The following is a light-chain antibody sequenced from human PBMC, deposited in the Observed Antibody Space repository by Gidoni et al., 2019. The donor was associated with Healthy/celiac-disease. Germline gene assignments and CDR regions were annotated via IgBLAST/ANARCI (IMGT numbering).Light chain of an antibody. CDR1: SSNIGSNY. J-gene: IGLJ3*02. CDR3: AAWDDSLSGRV. V-gene: IGLV1-47*01. CDR2: RNN. Sequence: QSVLTQPPSASGTPAQRVTVSCSGSSSNIGSNYVYWYQQLPGTAPKLLIYRNNQRPSVVPDRFSGSKSGTSASLAISGLRSEDEADYYCAAWDDSLSGRVFGGGTKLTVL.